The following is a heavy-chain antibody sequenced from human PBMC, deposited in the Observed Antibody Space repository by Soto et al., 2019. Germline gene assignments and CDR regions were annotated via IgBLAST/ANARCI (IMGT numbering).Heavy chain of an antibody. CDR2: ISHSGTV. D-gene: IGHD3-16*01. CDR1: SVSITSSNW. CDR3: ARDYDGFDY. Sequence: KLWRTLSLTCDVSSVSITSSNWWTWVRQPPGKGLEWIGKISHSGTVNYNATLRSRVIISVDKPKNQLSLKLMSVTAADTAVYYCARDYDGFDYWGQGILVTVSS. V-gene: IGHV4-4*02. J-gene: IGHJ4*02.